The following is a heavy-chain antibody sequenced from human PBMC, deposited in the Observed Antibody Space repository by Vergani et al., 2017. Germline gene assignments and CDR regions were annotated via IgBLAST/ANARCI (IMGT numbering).Heavy chain of an antibody. J-gene: IGHJ4*02. CDR3: ASGYCGSLSCYRSCFEY. CDR1: GYSSITYG. D-gene: IGHD2-2*02. V-gene: IGHV1-18*01. CDR2: ISAYNGNT. Sequence: QVQLTQSGLEVKKPGASVKVSCKASGYSSITYGFTWVRQVPGQGLEWMGWISAYNGNTDYAQTFQGRVSMTTDTSTSTGYMELTTLRSDDTAVYYCASGYCGSLSCYRSCFEYWGQGTLVTVSS.